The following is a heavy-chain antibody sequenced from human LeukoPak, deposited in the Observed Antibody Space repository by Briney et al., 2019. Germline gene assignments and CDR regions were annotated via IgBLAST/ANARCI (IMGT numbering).Heavy chain of an antibody. D-gene: IGHD6-19*01. Sequence: PSETLSLTCTVSGGSISSYYWTWIRQAPGKGLEWIGYIHYSGSTNYNPSLKSRVTISVDTSKNQFSLKLSSVTAADTAVYYCARNPVAGGYYYYMDVWGKGTTVTVSS. V-gene: IGHV4-59*01. CDR2: IHYSGST. CDR1: GGSISSYY. CDR3: ARNPVAGGYYYYMDV. J-gene: IGHJ6*03.